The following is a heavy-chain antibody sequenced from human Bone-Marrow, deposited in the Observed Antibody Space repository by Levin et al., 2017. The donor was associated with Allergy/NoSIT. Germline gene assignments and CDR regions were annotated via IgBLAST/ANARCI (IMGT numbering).Heavy chain of an antibody. J-gene: IGHJ3*02. V-gene: IGHV4-59*01. Sequence: PSETLSLTCTVSGGSITSYYWTWMRQPPGKGLEWIAYIHYSGSATYNPSLKSRVPISVDTSKNQFSLNLASVTAADTAVYYCARDQIGSTNAVDIWGQGTMVTVSS. CDR2: IHYSGSA. D-gene: IGHD1-26*01. CDR3: ARDQIGSTNAVDI. CDR1: GGSITSYY.